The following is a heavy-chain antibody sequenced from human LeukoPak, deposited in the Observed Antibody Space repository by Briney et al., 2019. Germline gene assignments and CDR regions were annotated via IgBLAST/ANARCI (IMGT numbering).Heavy chain of an antibody. CDR3: ARDHGYSSSWPYY. CDR1: GFTFSSYA. Sequence: GGSLRLSCAASGFTFSSYAMHWVRQAPGKGLEWVAVISYDGSNKYYADSVKGRFTISRDNSKNTLYLQMNSLRAEDTAVYYCARDHGYSSSWPYYWGQGTLVTVSS. V-gene: IGHV3-30-3*01. CDR2: ISYDGSNK. D-gene: IGHD6-13*01. J-gene: IGHJ4*02.